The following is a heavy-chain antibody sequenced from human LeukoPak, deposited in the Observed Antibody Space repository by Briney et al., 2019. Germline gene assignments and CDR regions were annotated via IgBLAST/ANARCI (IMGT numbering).Heavy chain of an antibody. CDR2: IWYGGSNK. V-gene: IGHV3-33*01. CDR1: GFTFSSYG. D-gene: IGHD1-1*01. J-gene: IGHJ6*02. CDR3: ARSLLPTTATYYYYYSGMDV. Sequence: PGGSLRLSCAASGFTFSSYGMHWVRQAPGKGLEWVAVIWYGGSNKYYAYSVKGRFTISRDNSKNTLYLKMNSMRAEDPAVYSCARSLLPTTATYYYYYSGMDVWGQGTTVTVSS.